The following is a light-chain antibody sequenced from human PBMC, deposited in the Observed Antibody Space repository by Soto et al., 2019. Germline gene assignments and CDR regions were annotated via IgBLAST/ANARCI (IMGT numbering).Light chain of an antibody. Sequence: QSVLTQPPSVSGAPGQRVTISCTGSSSNIGAGYDVHWYQQLPGTAPKLLIYGNSNRPSGVPDRFSGSKSGTSASLAITGLKAEDEADYYCQSYDSGLSGYVFGTGTKLTVL. CDR2: GNS. V-gene: IGLV1-40*01. CDR3: QSYDSGLSGYV. J-gene: IGLJ1*01. CDR1: SSNIGAGYD.